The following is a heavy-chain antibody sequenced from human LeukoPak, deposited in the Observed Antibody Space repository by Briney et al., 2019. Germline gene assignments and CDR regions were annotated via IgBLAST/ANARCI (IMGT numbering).Heavy chain of an antibody. D-gene: IGHD1-7*01. CDR2: IRNDGSNK. V-gene: IGHV3-30*02. Sequence: PRGSLRLSCAASGFTFSSYGMHWVRQAPGKGLEWVAFIRNDGSNKYYADSVKGRFTISRDDSKNTLYLQMRSLTSDDTALYYCAKGGNWNYFGDYWGQGTLVTVSS. CDR1: GFTFSSYG. J-gene: IGHJ4*02. CDR3: AKGGNWNYFGDY.